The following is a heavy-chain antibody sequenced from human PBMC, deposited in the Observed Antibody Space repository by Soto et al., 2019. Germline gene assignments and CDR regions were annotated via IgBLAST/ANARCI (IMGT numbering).Heavy chain of an antibody. D-gene: IGHD4-17*01. CDR3: ARGGTTTLVTPVDYYYYGMDV. Sequence: SETLSLTGTVSGGSISSGAYYWRWIRQPPGKGLEWIGYIYYSGSTYYNPSLKSRVTISVDTSKNQFSLKLSSVTAADTAVYYCARGGTTTLVTPVDYYYYGMDVWAQGTTVTGSS. J-gene: IGHJ6*01. CDR2: IYYSGST. V-gene: IGHV4-30-4*01. CDR1: GGSISSGAYY.